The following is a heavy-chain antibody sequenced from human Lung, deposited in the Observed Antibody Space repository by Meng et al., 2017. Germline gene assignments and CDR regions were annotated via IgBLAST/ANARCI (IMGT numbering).Heavy chain of an antibody. CDR2: ISAYNGNT. D-gene: IGHD6-6*01. J-gene: IGHJ4*02. CDR3: AASTSIAGSPFDY. V-gene: IGHV1-18*01. Sequence: VLLMPSGAEVKKPAASMNVSCQASGYTFTSYGISWVRQAAGQGLEWMGWISAYNGNTNYAQKLQGRVTMTTDTSTSTAYMELRILRSDDTAVYYCAASTSIAGSPFDYWGQGTLVTVSS. CDR1: GYTFTSYG.